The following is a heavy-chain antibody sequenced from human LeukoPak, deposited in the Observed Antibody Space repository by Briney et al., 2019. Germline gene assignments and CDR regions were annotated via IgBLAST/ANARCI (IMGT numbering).Heavy chain of an antibody. V-gene: IGHV3-30*18. CDR2: ISYDGSNK. Sequence: GRSLRLSCAASGFTFSSYGMHWVRQAPGKGLEWVAVISYDGSNKYYADSVKGRFTISRDNSKNTLYLQMNSLRAEDTAVYYCAKRAARPAYYFDFWGQGTLVTISS. CDR1: GFTFSSYG. D-gene: IGHD6-6*01. J-gene: IGHJ4*02. CDR3: AKRAARPAYYFDF.